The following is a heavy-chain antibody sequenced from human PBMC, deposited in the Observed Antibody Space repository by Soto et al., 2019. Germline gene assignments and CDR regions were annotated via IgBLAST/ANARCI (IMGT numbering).Heavy chain of an antibody. V-gene: IGHV3-21*01. CDR1: GFTFSSYS. CDR3: GRGSPERGFDY. D-gene: IGHD1-26*01. J-gene: IGHJ4*02. Sequence: GGSLRLSCAASGFTFSSYSMNRVRQAPGKGLEWVSSISSSSSYIYYADSVKGRFTISRDNAKNSLYLQMNSLRAEDTAVYYCGRGSPERGFDYWGQGTLVTVSS. CDR2: ISSSSSYI.